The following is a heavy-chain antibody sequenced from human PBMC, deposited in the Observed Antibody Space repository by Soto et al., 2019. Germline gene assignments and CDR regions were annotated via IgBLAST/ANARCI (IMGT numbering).Heavy chain of an antibody. D-gene: IGHD5-12*01. V-gene: IGHV2-5*02. CDR3: AHEMATTEGFDY. Sequence: QITLKESGPTLGKPTQTLTLTCTFSGFSLSTSGVGVGWIRQPPGKALEWLALIYWDDDKRYSPSLKSRLTITKDTSKNQVVLTMTNMDPVDTATYYCAHEMATTEGFDYWGQGTLVTVSS. CDR1: GFSLSTSGVG. J-gene: IGHJ4*02. CDR2: IYWDDDK.